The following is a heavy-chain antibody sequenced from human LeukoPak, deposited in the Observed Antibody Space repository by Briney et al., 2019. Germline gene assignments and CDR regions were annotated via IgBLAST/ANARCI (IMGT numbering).Heavy chain of an antibody. D-gene: IGHD4-23*01. Sequence: PGGSLRLSCAASGFTFSSYSMNWVRQTPGKGLEWVAVISYDGSNKYYADSVKGRFTISRDNSKNTLYLQMNSLRAEDTAVYYCARGLPVDLRRAFDIWGQGTMVTVSS. CDR3: ARGLPVDLRRAFDI. J-gene: IGHJ3*02. V-gene: IGHV3-30*03. CDR2: ISYDGSNK. CDR1: GFTFSSYS.